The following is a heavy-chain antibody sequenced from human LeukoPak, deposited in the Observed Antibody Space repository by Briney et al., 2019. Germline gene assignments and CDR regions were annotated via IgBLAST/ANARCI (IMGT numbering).Heavy chain of an antibody. D-gene: IGHD3-3*01. CDR3: ARDRGAYYDFWSGYYYYYYYGMDV. V-gene: IGHV3-53*05. CDR2: IYSGGST. J-gene: IGHJ6*02. Sequence: PGGSLRLSCAASGFTVSSNYMSWVRQAPGKGLEWVSVIYSGGSTYYADSVKGRFTISRDNSKNTLYLQMNSLRAEDTAVYYCARDRGAYYDFWSGYYYYYYYGMDVWGQGTTVTVSS. CDR1: GFTVSSNY.